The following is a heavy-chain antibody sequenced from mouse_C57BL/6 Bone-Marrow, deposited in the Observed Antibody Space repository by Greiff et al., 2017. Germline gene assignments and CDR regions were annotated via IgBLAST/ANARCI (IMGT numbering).Heavy chain of an antibody. CDR1: GFSLTSYA. CDR3: ARTSYYSNLYWYFDV. V-gene: IGHV2-9-1*01. CDR2: IWTGGGT. Sequence: QVQLQQSGPGLVAPSQSLSITCTVSGFSLTSYAISWVRQPPGKGLEWLGVIWTGGGTNYNSALKSRLSISKDNSKSQVFLKMNSLQTDDTARYYCARTSYYSNLYWYFDVWGTGTTVTVSS. J-gene: IGHJ1*03. D-gene: IGHD2-5*01.